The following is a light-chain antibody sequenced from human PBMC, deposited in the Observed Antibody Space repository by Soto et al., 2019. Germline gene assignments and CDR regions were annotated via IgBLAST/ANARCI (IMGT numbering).Light chain of an antibody. CDR1: SNDVGTYNL. Sequence: QSALTQPASVSGSPGQSITISCTGTSNDVGTYNLVSWYQHHPGKAPKLIIYEASKRPSGVPTRFSGSKSGNTASLTISGDHAEDEADYYCCSYGRSVVFGGGTKLTVL. CDR3: CSYGRSVV. CDR2: EAS. V-gene: IGLV2-23*01. J-gene: IGLJ2*01.